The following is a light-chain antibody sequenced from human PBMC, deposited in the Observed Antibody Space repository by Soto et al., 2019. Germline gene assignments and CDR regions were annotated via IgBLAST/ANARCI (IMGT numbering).Light chain of an antibody. CDR1: SPNVGVYKL. CDR2: EGS. J-gene: IGLJ2*01. V-gene: IGLV2-23*01. Sequence: QSVLTQPASVSGSPGQSSTISCTGTSPNVGVYKLVSWYQQHPGKAPKLIIYEGSKRPSGVSNRFSGSKSGNAASLTISGLQADDEADYHCCSYAGESTVTFGGGTKLTVL. CDR3: CSYAGESTVT.